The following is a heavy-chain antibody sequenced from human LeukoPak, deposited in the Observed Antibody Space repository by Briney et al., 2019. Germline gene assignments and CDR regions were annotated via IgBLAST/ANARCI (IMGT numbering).Heavy chain of an antibody. CDR3: AKDRSLDSSGYNYYYYMDV. CDR2: IKQDGSEK. V-gene: IGHV3-7*03. J-gene: IGHJ6*03. CDR1: GFTFSSYW. Sequence: GGSLRLSCAASGFTFSSYWMSWVRQAPGKGLEWVANIKQDGSEKYYVDSVKGRFTISRDNSKNTLYLQMNSLRAEDTAVYYCAKDRSLDSSGYNYYYYMDVWGKGTTVTVSS. D-gene: IGHD3-22*01.